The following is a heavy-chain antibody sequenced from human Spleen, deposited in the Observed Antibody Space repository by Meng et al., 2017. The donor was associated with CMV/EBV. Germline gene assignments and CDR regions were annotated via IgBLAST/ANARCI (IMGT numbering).Heavy chain of an antibody. CDR2: ISVTGGDT. Sequence: GGSLRLSWAASGFTFSNFGMSWVRQAPGKGLEWVSTISVTGGDTYYADSVKGRFTISRDNSKNILYLQMNSLRAEDTAVYYCTTTPGFYSDNNGYYFFWGQGTLVTVSS. D-gene: IGHD3-22*01. CDR3: TTTPGFYSDNNGYYFF. J-gene: IGHJ4*02. V-gene: IGHV3-23*01. CDR1: GFTFSNFG.